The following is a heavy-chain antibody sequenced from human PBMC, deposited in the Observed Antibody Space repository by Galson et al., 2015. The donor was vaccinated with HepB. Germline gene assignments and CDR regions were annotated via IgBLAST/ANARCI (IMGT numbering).Heavy chain of an antibody. CDR1: GFTFSSYS. CDR2: ISSSSSTI. J-gene: IGHJ3*02. Sequence: SLRLSCAASGFTFSSYSMSWIRQAPGKGLEWVSYISSSSSTIYYADSVKGRFTIFRDNSKNTLYLQMNSLRAEDTAVYYCAKGYYDSRRHTFDIWGQGTMVTVSS. CDR3: AKGYYDSRRHTFDI. D-gene: IGHD3-22*01. V-gene: IGHV3-48*01.